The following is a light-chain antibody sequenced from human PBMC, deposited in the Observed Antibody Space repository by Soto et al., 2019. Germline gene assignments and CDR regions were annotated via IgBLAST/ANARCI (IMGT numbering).Light chain of an antibody. CDR3: QHYNFYSGT. CDR2: DAS. V-gene: IGKV1-5*01. CDR1: QSISSW. J-gene: IGKJ1*01. Sequence: DIQMTQSPSTLSASVGDRVTITCRASQSISSWLAWYQQKPGKAPKVLIYDASSLESGVPPRFSGSGSGTEFTLTISSLQPDDFATYYFQHYNFYSGTFGQGTKVAVK.